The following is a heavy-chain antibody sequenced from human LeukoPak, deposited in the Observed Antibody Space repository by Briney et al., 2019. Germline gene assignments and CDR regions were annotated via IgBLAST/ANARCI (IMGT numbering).Heavy chain of an antibody. J-gene: IGHJ6*03. V-gene: IGHV4-34*01. CDR2: SNHSGST. CDR3: ARVSRYCSSTSCYKYYYYYYMDV. Sequence: PSETLSLTCAVYGGSFKGYYWTWIRQPPGKGLEWIGESNHSGSTNYNPSLKSRVTISVDTSKNQFSLKLSSVTAADTAVYYCARVSRYCSSTSCYKYYYYYYMDVWGKGTTVTVSS. D-gene: IGHD2-2*02. CDR1: GGSFKGYY.